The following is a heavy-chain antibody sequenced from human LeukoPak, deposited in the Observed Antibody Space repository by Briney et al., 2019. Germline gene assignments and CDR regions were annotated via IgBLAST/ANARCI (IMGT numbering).Heavy chain of an antibody. CDR2: ISYDGNNK. CDR1: GFTFSSYD. CDR3: AKSLFSGSYWGGFDY. Sequence: GRSLRLSCAASGFTFSSYDMHWVRQAPGKGLEWVAVISYDGNNKYYADSVKGRLTISRGNSNNTLFLHMNSLRAEDTAVYNCAKSLFSGSYWGGFDYCGQGTLVTVSS. V-gene: IGHV3-30*18. J-gene: IGHJ4*02. D-gene: IGHD1-26*01.